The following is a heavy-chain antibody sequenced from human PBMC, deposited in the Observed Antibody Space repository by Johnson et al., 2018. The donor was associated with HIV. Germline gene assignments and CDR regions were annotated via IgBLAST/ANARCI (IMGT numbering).Heavy chain of an antibody. CDR2: ISSNGIGT. Sequence: VQLVESGGGVVQPGRSLRLSCAASGFTFSNFAMHWVRQAPGKGLEYVSAISSNGIGTYYANSVDGRFTISRENAKNSLYLQMNSLGAGDTAVYYCTRSKPRYYEVGPRGAFDIWGQGTVVAVSS. CDR1: GFTFSNFA. D-gene: IGHD3-22*01. V-gene: IGHV3-64*01. J-gene: IGHJ3*02. CDR3: TRSKPRYYEVGPRGAFDI.